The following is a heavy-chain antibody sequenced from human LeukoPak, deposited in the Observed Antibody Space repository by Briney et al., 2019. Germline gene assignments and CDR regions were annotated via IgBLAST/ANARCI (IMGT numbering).Heavy chain of an antibody. Sequence: RGSMRLSCAASGITFSGDGINWVRQAPGRGLKWMAVIGSDGRNKSYADSVTGRFTISRDNSKNTLYLQMNSLRAEDTAVYYCARDDLVLEENGFDIWGQGTMVTVSS. CDR1: GITFSGDG. V-gene: IGHV3-33*01. D-gene: IGHD2-21*01. CDR3: ARDDLVLEENGFDI. CDR2: IGSDGRNK. J-gene: IGHJ3*02.